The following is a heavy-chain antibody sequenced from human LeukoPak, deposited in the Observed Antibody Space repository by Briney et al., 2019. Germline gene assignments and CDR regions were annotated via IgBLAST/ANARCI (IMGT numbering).Heavy chain of an antibody. CDR1: GFTFSSYG. J-gene: IGHJ4*02. Sequence: GTSLRLSCAASGFTFSSYGMHWVRQAPGKGLEWVAVVSYSGDNKYYADSVKGRFTISRDNSKNTLYLQMNSLRAEDTAVYYCAKDLYGGNFGCDYWGQGTLVTVSS. CDR2: VSYSGDNK. CDR3: AKDLYGGNFGCDY. V-gene: IGHV3-30*18. D-gene: IGHD4-23*01.